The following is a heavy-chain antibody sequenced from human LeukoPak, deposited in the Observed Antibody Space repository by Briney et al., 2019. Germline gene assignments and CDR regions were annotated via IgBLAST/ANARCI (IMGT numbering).Heavy chain of an antibody. CDR2: IKQDGSEK. D-gene: IGHD5-12*01. CDR3: ARSRGYGFDY. Sequence: QPGGSLRLSCVASGFTFNSYWMSWVRQAPGKGLEWVANIKQDGSEKYYVDSVKGRFTISRDNAKNSLYLQMNSLRAEDTAVYYCARSRGYGFDYWGQGTLVTVSS. V-gene: IGHV3-7*01. CDR1: GFTFNSYW. J-gene: IGHJ4*02.